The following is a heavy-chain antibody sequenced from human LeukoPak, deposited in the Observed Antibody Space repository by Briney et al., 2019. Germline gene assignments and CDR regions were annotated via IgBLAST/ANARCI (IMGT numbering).Heavy chain of an antibody. V-gene: IGHV4-59*08. CDR1: GGSISSYY. Sequence: SSETLSLTCTVSGGSISSYYWSWIRQPPGKGLEWIGYIYYSGSTNYNPSLKSRVTISVDTSKNQFSLKLNSVTAADTAVYYCARQTADGNYGPFDYWGQGTLVTVSS. CDR2: IYYSGST. D-gene: IGHD4-17*01. J-gene: IGHJ4*02. CDR3: ARQTADGNYGPFDY.